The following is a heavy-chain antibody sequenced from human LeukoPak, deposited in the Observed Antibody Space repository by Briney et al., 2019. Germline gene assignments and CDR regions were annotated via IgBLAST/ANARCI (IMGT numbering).Heavy chain of an antibody. J-gene: IGHJ4*02. D-gene: IGHD4-23*01. Sequence: GGSLRLSCAASAFTFSNYWMSWVRQAPGKELEWVANIKEDGSEINYVDSVKGRFTISRDNAKNSLYLQMSSLTVDDTAVYYCARDRGYSSFDYWGQGTLVTVSS. V-gene: IGHV3-7*01. CDR1: AFTFSNYW. CDR2: IKEDGSEI. CDR3: ARDRGYSSFDY.